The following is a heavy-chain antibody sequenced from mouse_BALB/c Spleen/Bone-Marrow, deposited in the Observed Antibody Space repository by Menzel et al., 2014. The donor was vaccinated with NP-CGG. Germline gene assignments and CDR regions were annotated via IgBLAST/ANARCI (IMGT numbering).Heavy chain of an antibody. CDR2: INPSNDTP. J-gene: IGHJ1*01. CDR3: TRSGYYGYGWYFDV. Sequence: VQLQQSGAELVKPGASVKLSCRVSGYTFTNYFVYWVKQRPGQGLEWIGEINPSNDTPNFNEKFKSKATLTVDKSPSTAYMQLSSLTSEDSAVYYCTRSGYYGYGWYFDVWGAGTTVTVSS. D-gene: IGHD1-2*01. CDR1: GYTFTNYF. V-gene: IGHV1S81*02.